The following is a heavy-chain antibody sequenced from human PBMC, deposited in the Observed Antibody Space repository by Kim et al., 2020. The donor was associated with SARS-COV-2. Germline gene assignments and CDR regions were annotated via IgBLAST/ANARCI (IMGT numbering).Heavy chain of an antibody. CDR2: INHLGST. J-gene: IGHJ6*02. V-gene: IGHV4-34*01. Sequence: SETLSLSCAVYDGSLSGHPWSWVRQPPGKGLEWIGEINHLGSTTYNPSLKSRVTISVDTSKNQLALRLSSLTAAGTAVYFCARGFSYYGAAYGLDVWGPG. CDR3: ARGFSYYGAAYGLDV. D-gene: IGHD3-10*01. CDR1: DGSLSGHP.